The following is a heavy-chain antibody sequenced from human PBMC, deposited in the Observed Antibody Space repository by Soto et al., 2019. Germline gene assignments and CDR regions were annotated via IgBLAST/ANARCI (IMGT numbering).Heavy chain of an antibody. CDR1: GGTFGSYA. V-gene: IGHV1-69*01. Sequence: QVQLVQSGAEVKKPGSSVKVSCKASGGTFGSYAISWVRQAPGQGLEWMGGIIPIPGTANYAQKFQGRVTIAADESTSTADMELSSLGSEDTAVYYCATSQGSSTSLEIYFYYYYGMDVWGQGTTVTVSS. D-gene: IGHD2-2*01. J-gene: IGHJ6*02. CDR3: ATSQGSSTSLEIYFYYYYGMDV. CDR2: IIPIPGTA.